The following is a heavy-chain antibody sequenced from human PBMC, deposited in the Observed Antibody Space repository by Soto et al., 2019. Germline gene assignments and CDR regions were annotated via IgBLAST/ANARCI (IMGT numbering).Heavy chain of an antibody. V-gene: IGHV1-8*01. CDR3: ARVLQGSSWYEGNWFDP. CDR1: GYTXNSYD. D-gene: IGHD6-13*01. Sequence: SXKVSFKAAGYTXNSYDINLVRQATGQGLEWMGWMNPNSGNTGYAQKFQGRVTMTRNTSISTAYMELSSLRSEDTAVYYCARVLQGSSWYEGNWFDPWGQGTLGTVS. CDR2: MNPNSGNT. J-gene: IGHJ5*02.